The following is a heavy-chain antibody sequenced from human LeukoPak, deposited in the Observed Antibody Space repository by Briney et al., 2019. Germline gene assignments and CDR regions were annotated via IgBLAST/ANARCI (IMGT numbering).Heavy chain of an antibody. CDR2: INHSGST. CDR1: GGSFSVYY. V-gene: IGHV4-34*01. Sequence: SETLSLTCAVYGGSFSVYYCSWIRQPPGKGLEWIGEINHSGSTNYNPSLKSRVTISVDTSKNQFSLKLSSVTAADTAVYYCARGIPVAGYFDEADGDWGQGTLVTVSS. CDR3: ARGIPVAGYFDEADGD. J-gene: IGHJ4*02. D-gene: IGHD3-9*01.